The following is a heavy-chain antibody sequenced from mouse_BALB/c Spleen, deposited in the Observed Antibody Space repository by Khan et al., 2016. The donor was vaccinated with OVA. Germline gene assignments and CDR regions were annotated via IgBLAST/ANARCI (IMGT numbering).Heavy chain of an antibody. CDR2: ISYSGGP. J-gene: IGHJ2*01. Sequence: EVQLVESGPGLVKPSQSLALTCTVTGYSITSGYAWNWIRQFPGNKLEWMGYISYSGGPSYNPSLKSRISITRNTSKNQLFLQLNSVTTEDTATYYCARGNYYGYYFDYWGQGTTLTVSS. V-gene: IGHV3-2*02. D-gene: IGHD1-1*01. CDR1: GYSITSGYA. CDR3: ARGNYYGYYFDY.